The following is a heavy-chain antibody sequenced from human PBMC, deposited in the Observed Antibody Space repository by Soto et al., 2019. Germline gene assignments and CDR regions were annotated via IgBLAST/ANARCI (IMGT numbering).Heavy chain of an antibody. CDR1: GFTFSSYW. CDR2: IKQDGSEK. D-gene: IGHD3-3*01. V-gene: IGHV3-7*03. Sequence: GSLRLSCAASGFTFSSYWMSWVRQAPGKGLEWVANIKQDGSEKYYVDSVKGRFTISRDNAKNSLYLQMNSLRAEDTAVYYCARGFITTFGVAPFDIWGKGTMVTVSS. J-gene: IGHJ3*02. CDR3: ARGFITTFGVAPFDI.